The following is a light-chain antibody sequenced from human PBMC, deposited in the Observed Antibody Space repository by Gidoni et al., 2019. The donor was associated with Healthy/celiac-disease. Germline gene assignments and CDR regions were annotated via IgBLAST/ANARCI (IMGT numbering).Light chain of an antibody. J-gene: IGKJ4*01. V-gene: IGKV3-11*01. CDR1: QSVSSY. CDR2: DAS. Sequence: EIVMNQSPATLSLPPGERATLSCRASQSVSSYVAWYQQKPGQAPRLLIYDASNRATGIPARFSGSGSGTDFTLTISSLEPEDFAVYYCQQRSNWPLTFGGGTKVEIK. CDR3: QQRSNWPLT.